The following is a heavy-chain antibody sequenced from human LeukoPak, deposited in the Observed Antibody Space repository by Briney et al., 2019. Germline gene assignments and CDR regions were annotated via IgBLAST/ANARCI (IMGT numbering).Heavy chain of an antibody. V-gene: IGHV4-38-2*02. CDR3: ARGGVTIFGVVSFDY. J-gene: IGHJ4*02. Sequence: SETLSLTCTVSGDSVSGYYWGWIRQPPGKGLEWIGSIYHSGSTYYNPSLKSRVTISVDTSKNQFSLKLSSVTAADTAVYYCARGGVTIFGVVSFDYWGQGTLVTVSS. D-gene: IGHD3-3*01. CDR1: GDSVSGYY. CDR2: IYHSGST.